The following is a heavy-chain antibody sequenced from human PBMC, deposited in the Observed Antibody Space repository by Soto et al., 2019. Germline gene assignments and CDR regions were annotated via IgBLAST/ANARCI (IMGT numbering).Heavy chain of an antibody. D-gene: IGHD1-26*01. Sequence: QTLSLTCAISGDSVSSKSAAWHWIRQSPSRGLEWLGRTYYRSKWSSNYAVSVKSRITINPDTSKNQFSLQLRSVTPDDTAVYYCAKSGSHSYFDYWGQGTLVTVSS. V-gene: IGHV6-1*01. CDR3: AKSGSHSYFDY. J-gene: IGHJ4*02. CDR1: GDSVSSKSAA. CDR2: TYYRSKWSS.